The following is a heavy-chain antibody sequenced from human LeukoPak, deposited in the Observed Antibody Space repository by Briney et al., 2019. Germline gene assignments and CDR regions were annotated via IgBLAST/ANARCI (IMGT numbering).Heavy chain of an antibody. V-gene: IGHV3-48*03. CDR3: ARDGERDYGDSNGAFDI. CDR2: ISSSGSTI. J-gene: IGHJ3*02. Sequence: GGSLRLSCAASGFTFSSYEMNWVRQAPGKGLEWVSYISSSGSTIYYADSVKGRFTISRDNAKNSLYLQMNSLGAEDTAVYYCARDGERDYGDSNGAFDIWGQGTMVTVSS. CDR1: GFTFSSYE. D-gene: IGHD4-17*01.